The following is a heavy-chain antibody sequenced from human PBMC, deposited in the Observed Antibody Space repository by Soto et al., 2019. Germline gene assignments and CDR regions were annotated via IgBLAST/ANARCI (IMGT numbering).Heavy chain of an antibody. CDR2: ISGSGGST. D-gene: IGHD3-3*01. J-gene: IGHJ6*02. CDR3: AKGELISYYDFWSGYSGKDWYYYYGMDV. CDR1: GFTFSSYA. Sequence: PGGSLRLSCAASGFTFSSYAMSWVRQAPGKGLEWVSAISGSGGSTYYADSVKGRFTISRDNSKNTLYLQMNSLRAEDTAVYYCAKGELISYYDFWSGYSGKDWYYYYGMDVWGQGTTLTVSS. V-gene: IGHV3-23*01.